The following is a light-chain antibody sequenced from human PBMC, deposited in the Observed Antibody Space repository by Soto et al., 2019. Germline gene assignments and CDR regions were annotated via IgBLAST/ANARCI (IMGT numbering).Light chain of an antibody. J-gene: IGKJ2*02. CDR1: QDVNSY. CDR3: QQFDSVPCT. CDR2: DAS. V-gene: IGKV1-33*01. Sequence: DIQMTQSPSSLSASVGDRVTITCQASQDVNSYLIWYQHKAGKAPKLLIYDASTLGTGVSSRFSGGGSGTHFTFTISSLQPEDIATYYWQQFDSVPCTFGQGTKLEIK.